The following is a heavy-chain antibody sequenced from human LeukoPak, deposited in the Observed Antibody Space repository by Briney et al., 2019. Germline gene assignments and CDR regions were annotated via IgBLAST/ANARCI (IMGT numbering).Heavy chain of an antibody. V-gene: IGHV3-23*01. Sequence: PGGSLRLSCAASGLTFSSYAMSWVRQAPGKGLEWVSAISGSGGSTYYADSVKGRFTISRDNSKNTLYLQMNSLRAEDTAVYYCAKDRSSSSELDAFDIWGQGTMVTVSS. D-gene: IGHD6-6*01. CDR1: GLTFSSYA. J-gene: IGHJ3*02. CDR2: ISGSGGST. CDR3: AKDRSSSSELDAFDI.